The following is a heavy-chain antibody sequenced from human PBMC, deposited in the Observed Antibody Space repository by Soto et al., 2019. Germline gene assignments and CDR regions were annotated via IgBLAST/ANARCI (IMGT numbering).Heavy chain of an antibody. CDR1: GFTFDDYA. D-gene: IGHD2-2*01. V-gene: IGHV3-9*01. Sequence: PGGSLRLSCAASGFTFDDYAMHWVRQAPGKGLEWVSGISWNSGSIGYADSVKGRFTISRDNAKNSLYLQMNSLRAEDTALYYCAITAVPAATNDAFDIWGQGTMVTVSS. J-gene: IGHJ3*02. CDR3: AITAVPAATNDAFDI. CDR2: ISWNSGSI.